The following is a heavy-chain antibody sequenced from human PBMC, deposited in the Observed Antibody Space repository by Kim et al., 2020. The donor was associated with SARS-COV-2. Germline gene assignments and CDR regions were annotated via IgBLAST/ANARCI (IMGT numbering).Heavy chain of an antibody. CDR1: GFTVSDNY. D-gene: IGHD2-15*01. CDR2: ISIAGRT. V-gene: IGHV3-66*01. CDR3: ARDCGGSCYSGSTFLFDD. Sequence: GGSLRLSCAASGFTVSDNYMSWVRQAPGKGLQWVSVISIAGRTYFADSVKGRFAISRDTSKNTVYLQMNSLRAEDTAVYYCARDCGGSCYSGSTFLFDDWGQGTLVTVSS. J-gene: IGHJ4*02.